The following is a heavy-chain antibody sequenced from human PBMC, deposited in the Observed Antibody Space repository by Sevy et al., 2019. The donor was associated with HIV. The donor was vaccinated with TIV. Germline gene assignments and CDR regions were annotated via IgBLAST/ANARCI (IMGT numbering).Heavy chain of an antibody. CDR1: GYSFAAYY. V-gene: IGHV1-2*06. Sequence: ASVKVSCKAYGYSFAAYYMHWVRQAPGQGLEWMGRINPNSGGTNYAQTFQGRVTMTRETSISTAYMELSRLRSDDTAVYYCTRRAGEYCSGGGCYSPWGQGTLVTVSS. CDR3: TRRAGEYCSGGGCYSP. J-gene: IGHJ5*02. D-gene: IGHD2-15*01. CDR2: INPNSGGT.